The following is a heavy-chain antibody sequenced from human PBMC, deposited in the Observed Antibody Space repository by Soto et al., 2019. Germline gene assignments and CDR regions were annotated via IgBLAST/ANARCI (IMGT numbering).Heavy chain of an antibody. CDR3: ARAGVSYGSGSYFDY. CDR1: GGSISSGGYS. V-gene: IGHV4-30-2*05. CDR2: IYQSGST. J-gene: IGHJ4*02. Sequence: SETLSLTCAVSGGSISSGGYSWSWIRQPLGKGLEWIGYIYQSGSTYYNPSLRSRVSISVDKSKNQFSLKLRSVTAADTAVYYCARAGVSYGSGSYFDYWGQGTLVTVSS. D-gene: IGHD3-10*01.